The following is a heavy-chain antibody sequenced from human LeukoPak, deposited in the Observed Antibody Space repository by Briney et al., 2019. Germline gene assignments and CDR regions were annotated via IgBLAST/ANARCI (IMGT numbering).Heavy chain of an antibody. V-gene: IGHV3-23*01. CDR1: GFTFSSYA. CDR2: KSAGGGST. Sequence: GGSLRLSCAASGFTFSSYAMSWVRQAPGKGLEWVAGKSAGGGSTYYADSVKGRFTISRDNSKNMLYLQLNSLRAEDTAVYYCAKGDPPTYYDILTGQDYWGQGTLVTVSS. J-gene: IGHJ4*02. D-gene: IGHD3-9*01. CDR3: AKGDPPTYYDILTGQDY.